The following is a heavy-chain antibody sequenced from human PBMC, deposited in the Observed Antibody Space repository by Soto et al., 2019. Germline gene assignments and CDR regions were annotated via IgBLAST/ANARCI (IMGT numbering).Heavy chain of an antibody. CDR2: VISTGGYT. CDR1: GFNFGDYY. V-gene: IGHV3-11*06. CDR3: ARLRVAVNWYFDL. J-gene: IGHJ2*01. D-gene: IGHD3-3*01. Sequence: QMQLVESGGDLVKPGGSLRLSCAASGFNFGDYYMSWVRQAPGKGLEWVSFVISTGGYTKYSDSVGGHFTVSRDNGKNSLHLQLNSLRVDDTAVYFCARLRVAVNWYFDLWGRGTLVTVSS.